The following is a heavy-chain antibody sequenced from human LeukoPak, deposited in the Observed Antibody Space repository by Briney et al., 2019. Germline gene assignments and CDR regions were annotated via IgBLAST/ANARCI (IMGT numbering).Heavy chain of an antibody. CDR3: ARDSGANGY. Sequence: SETLSLTCTVSGGSISSSSYYWGWIRQPPGKGLEWIGSIYYSGSTYYNPSLKSRVTISVDTSKNQFSLKLSSVTAADTAVYYCARDSGANGYWGQGTLVTVSS. J-gene: IGHJ4*02. V-gene: IGHV4-39*07. CDR1: GGSISSSSYY. CDR2: IYYSGST. D-gene: IGHD7-27*01.